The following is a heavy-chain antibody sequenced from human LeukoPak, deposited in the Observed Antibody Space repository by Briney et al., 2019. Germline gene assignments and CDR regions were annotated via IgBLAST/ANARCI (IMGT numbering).Heavy chain of an antibody. CDR3: ARSVGLAPTFDI. V-gene: IGHV1-18*01. CDR2: ISAYYGNT. D-gene: IGHD2-15*01. CDR1: GYTFTSNG. J-gene: IGHJ3*02. Sequence: ASVKVSCKASGYTFTSNGISWVRQAPGQGLEWMGWISAYYGNTNYAQTLQGRVTMTTDTSTSTAYMELRSLRSDDTAVYYCARSVGLAPTFDIWGQGTMVTVSS.